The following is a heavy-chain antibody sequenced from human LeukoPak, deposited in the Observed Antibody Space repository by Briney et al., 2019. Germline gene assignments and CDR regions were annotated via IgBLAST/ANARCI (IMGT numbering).Heavy chain of an antibody. D-gene: IGHD1/OR15-1a*01. Sequence: ASVKVSCKTSGYTFNSYGINWVRQAPGQGLEWMGWINPNSGGTNYAQNFQGRVTMTRDTSITTAYMELSTLRSDDTAVYYCARVPNWNNEAFDIWGQGTMVTVSS. V-gene: IGHV1-2*02. CDR1: GYTFNSYG. CDR2: INPNSGGT. J-gene: IGHJ3*02. CDR3: ARVPNWNNEAFDI.